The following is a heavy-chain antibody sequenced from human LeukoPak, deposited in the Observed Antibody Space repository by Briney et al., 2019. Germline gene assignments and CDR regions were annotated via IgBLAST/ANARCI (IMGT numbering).Heavy chain of an antibody. CDR1: GFTFNKAW. CDR3: TTSGTPFEY. CDR2: IKNKGDGGTT. V-gene: IGHV3-15*01. Sequence: GGSLRLSCAASGFTFNKAWMSWVRLAPGKGLEWVDRIKNKGDGGTTDYAAPVKGRFTVSRDDSKSTLYLQMNSLKTEDTAVYYCTTSGTPFEYWGQGTLVTVSS. J-gene: IGHJ4*02. D-gene: IGHD3-10*01.